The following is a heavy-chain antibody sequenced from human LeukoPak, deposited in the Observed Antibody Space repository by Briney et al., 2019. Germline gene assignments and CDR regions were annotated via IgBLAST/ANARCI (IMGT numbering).Heavy chain of an antibody. J-gene: IGHJ4*02. CDR1: GYTFTGYY. CDR3: ARSPDILTGENFDY. Sequence: GASVKVSCKASGYTFTGYYLHWVRQAPGQGLEWMGWINPNSGGTKSTQKFQGRVTMTRDTSIRTAYMEVSRLRSDDTAVYYCARSPDILTGENFDYWGQGTLVTVSS. V-gene: IGHV1-2*02. CDR2: INPNSGGT. D-gene: IGHD3-9*01.